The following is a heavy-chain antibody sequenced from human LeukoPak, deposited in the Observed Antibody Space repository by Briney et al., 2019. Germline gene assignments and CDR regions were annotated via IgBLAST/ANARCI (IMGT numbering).Heavy chain of an antibody. V-gene: IGHV4-39*07. D-gene: IGHD5-18*01. J-gene: IGHJ4*02. Sequence: SETLSLTCTVSGGSISSSSYYWGWIRQPPGKGLEWIGSIYYSGSTYYNPSLKSRVTISVDTSKNQFSLKLSSVTAADTAVYYCARGEGYSYGSYYFDYWGQGTLVTVSS. CDR1: GGSISSSSYY. CDR3: ARGEGYSYGSYYFDY. CDR2: IYYSGST.